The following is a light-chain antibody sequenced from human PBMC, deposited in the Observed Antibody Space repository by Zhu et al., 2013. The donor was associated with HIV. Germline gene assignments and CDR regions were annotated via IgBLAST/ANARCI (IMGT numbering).Light chain of an antibody. V-gene: IGKV4-1*01. CDR1: QSVLYSSNNKNY. J-gene: IGKJ1*01. CDR2: WAS. Sequence: DIVMTQSPDSLAVSLGERATINCKSSQSVLYSSNNKNYLAWYQQKPGQPPQLLIYWASTRESGVPDRFSGSGSGTDFTLSISSLQAEDVAVYYCQQYYSTPRTFGQGTKVE. CDR3: QQYYSTPRT.